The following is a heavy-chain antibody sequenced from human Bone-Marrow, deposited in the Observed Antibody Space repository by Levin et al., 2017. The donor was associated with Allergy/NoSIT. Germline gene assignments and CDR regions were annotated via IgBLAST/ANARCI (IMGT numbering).Heavy chain of an antibody. Sequence: PSETLSLTCTVSGDSISDSSFFWAWIRQSPGTGPEWIASIYYSGTTAYNPSLQSRTTISVDMSKSQFSLKIKSVTAADTAVYYCARQRGAQFGRFEHWGQGTLVTVSS. J-gene: IGHJ4*02. V-gene: IGHV4-39*01. CDR1: GDSISDSSFF. CDR3: ARQRGAQFGRFEH. D-gene: IGHD3-16*01. CDR2: IYYSGTT.